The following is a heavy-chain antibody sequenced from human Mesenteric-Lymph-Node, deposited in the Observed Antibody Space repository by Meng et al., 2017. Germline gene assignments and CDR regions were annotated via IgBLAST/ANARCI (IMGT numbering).Heavy chain of an antibody. CDR2: INYRGTS. J-gene: IGHJ4*01. CDR3: LLAVVDRTNTFNY. Sequence: QVQLQQGGAGLLQPSQTLSLTCVVYGGSFSDYYWHWIRQAPGKGLEWIGEINYRGTSHYNPSLKSRVTVSVDTSKNQFSLILSSVTAADAAVYYCLLAVVDRTNTFNYWGHGTLVTVSS. CDR1: GGSFSDYY. D-gene: IGHD2-15*01. V-gene: IGHV4-34*02.